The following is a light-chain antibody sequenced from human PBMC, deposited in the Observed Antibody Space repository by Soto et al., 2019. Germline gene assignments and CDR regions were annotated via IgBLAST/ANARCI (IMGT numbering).Light chain of an antibody. J-gene: IGKJ4*01. CDR1: QGISSS. CDR2: DAS. Sequence: AIQLTQSPSSLPASVRDRVTITCRASQGISSSLAWYQQSPQKAPKLLIYDASTLQRRVPSRFSGSASGRDFTLTISSLQPEDFATYDCHHLHSYPLGFGGGTKVEIK. CDR3: HHLHSYPLG. V-gene: IGKV1-13*02.